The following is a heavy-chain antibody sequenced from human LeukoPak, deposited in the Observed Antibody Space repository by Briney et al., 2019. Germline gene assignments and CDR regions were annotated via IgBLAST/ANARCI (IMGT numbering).Heavy chain of an antibody. Sequence: PGGSLRLSCAASGFTFDDYAMHWVRQAPGKGLEWVSLISWDGGSTYYADSAKGRFTISRDNSKNSLYLQMNSLRAEDTALYYCAKAAPPGVSRYYYYYMDVWGKGTTVTVSS. CDR1: GFTFDDYA. D-gene: IGHD3-10*01. CDR3: AKAAPPGVSRYYYYYMDV. V-gene: IGHV3-43D*03. CDR2: ISWDGGST. J-gene: IGHJ6*03.